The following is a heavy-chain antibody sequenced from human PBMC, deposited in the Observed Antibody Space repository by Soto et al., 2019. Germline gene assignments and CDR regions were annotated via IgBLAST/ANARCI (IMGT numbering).Heavy chain of an antibody. CDR1: GFIFSSYS. CDR3: ARDLRSFDPWDH. V-gene: IGHV3-48*01. J-gene: IGHJ4*02. Sequence: EVQLVESGGGLVQPGGSLRLSCAASGFIFSSYSMNWVRQAPGKGLEWVSDISSSSSTIYYAASVKGRFTISRDNAKNPLSLKMNTMRGEDTAVYYCARDLRSFDPWDHWGQGTLVTVSS. D-gene: IGHD3-9*01. CDR2: ISSSSSTI.